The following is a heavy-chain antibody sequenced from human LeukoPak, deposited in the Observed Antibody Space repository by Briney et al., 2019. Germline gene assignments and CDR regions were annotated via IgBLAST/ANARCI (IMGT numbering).Heavy chain of an antibody. J-gene: IGHJ4*02. Sequence: GGSLRLSCAASGFTVSSIYMSWVRQAPGKGLEWISVIYGGSNTYYYADSVKGRFTISRDNSKNTVYLQMNSLRVEDTTIYYCARGSGFETGDYWGQGTLVTVSS. D-gene: IGHD5-12*01. CDR1: GFTVSSIY. CDR2: IYGGSNT. CDR3: ARGSGFETGDY. V-gene: IGHV3-53*01.